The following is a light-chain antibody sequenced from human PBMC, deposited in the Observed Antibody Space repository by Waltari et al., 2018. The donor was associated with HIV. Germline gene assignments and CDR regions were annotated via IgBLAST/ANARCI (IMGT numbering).Light chain of an antibody. V-gene: IGKV2-28*01. CDR1: QSRLHINGYNS. CDR2: LGS. Sequence: DIGITQSPLSLPVTPGEPASISCRSSQSRLHINGYNSLDWYLQKPGQSPQLLIYLGSNRASGVPDRFSVSGSGTDFTLKISRVEAEDVGVYYCLQALQTLRRPFTFGPGTKVDIK. J-gene: IGKJ3*01. CDR3: LQALQTLRRPFT.